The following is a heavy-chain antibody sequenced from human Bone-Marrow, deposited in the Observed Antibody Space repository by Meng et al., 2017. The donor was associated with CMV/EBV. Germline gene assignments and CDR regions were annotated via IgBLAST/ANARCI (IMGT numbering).Heavy chain of an antibody. D-gene: IGHD6-13*01. CDR2: IDINGENR. Sequence: GESLKISCAASEFIFNNYGIHWLRQAPGKGLEWLSFIDINGENRYNVDIVKGRFIVSKDKSKNTVFLQMNSLRVEDTAVYYCAVREWDSSSWYGYYYGMDVWGQGTTVTVSS. CDR3: AVREWDSSSWYGYYYGMDV. J-gene: IGHJ6*02. V-gene: IGHV3-30*02. CDR1: EFIFNNYG.